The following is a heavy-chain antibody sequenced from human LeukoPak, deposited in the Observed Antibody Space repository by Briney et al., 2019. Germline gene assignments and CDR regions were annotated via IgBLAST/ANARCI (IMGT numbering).Heavy chain of an antibody. CDR1: GFSFSSYG. Sequence: GGSLRLSCAASGFSFSSYGMHWVRQARGKGLEWVAFIRYDGSNKYYADSVKGRFTISRDNSKNTLYLQMNSLRVEDTAVYYCAKDGCSGVSCPYFYYYSYMDVWGKGTTVTVSS. V-gene: IGHV3-30*02. CDR3: AKDGCSGVSCPYFYYYSYMDV. D-gene: IGHD2-15*01. CDR2: IRYDGSNK. J-gene: IGHJ6*03.